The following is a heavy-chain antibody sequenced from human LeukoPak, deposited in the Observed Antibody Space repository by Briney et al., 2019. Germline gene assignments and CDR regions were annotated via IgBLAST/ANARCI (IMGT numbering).Heavy chain of an antibody. D-gene: IGHD3-16*01. V-gene: IGHV4-39*01. CDR2: IYYSGST. J-gene: IGHJ4*02. CDR1: GGSISSSSYY. CDR3: ARHRVYDYVPPIDY. Sequence: SETLSLTCTVSGGSISSSSYYWGWIRQPPGKGLEWIGSIYYSGSTYYNPSLKSRVTISVDTSKNQFSLKLSSVTAADTAVYYCARHRVYDYVPPIDYWGQGTLVTVSS.